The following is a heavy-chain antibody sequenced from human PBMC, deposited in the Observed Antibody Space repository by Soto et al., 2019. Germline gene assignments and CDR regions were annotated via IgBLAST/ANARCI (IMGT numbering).Heavy chain of an antibody. CDR1: GGSISSGGYY. Sequence: QVQLQESGPGLVKPSQTLSLTCTVSGGSISSGGYYWSWIRQHPGKGLEWIGYIYYSGSTYYNPSLQSRVTISVDTSKNQFSLKLSSVTAADTAVYYCAREYDSSGYYYRGVFDYWGQGTLVTVSS. CDR2: IYYSGST. D-gene: IGHD3-22*01. V-gene: IGHV4-31*03. CDR3: AREYDSSGYYYRGVFDY. J-gene: IGHJ4*02.